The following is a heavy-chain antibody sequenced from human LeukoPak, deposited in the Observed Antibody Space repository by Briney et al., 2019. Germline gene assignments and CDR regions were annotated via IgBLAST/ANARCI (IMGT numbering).Heavy chain of an antibody. Sequence: GGSLRLSCAACGFTFRDYYVSWIRQAPGKGLEWVSHISSSGSTIYYADSVKGRFTISRDNAKNSLYLQMDSLRAEDTAVYYCARGLSGYTAMGAYWGQGTLVTVSS. V-gene: IGHV3-11*01. CDR3: ARGLSGYTAMGAY. CDR1: GFTFRDYY. D-gene: IGHD5-18*01. CDR2: ISSSGSTI. J-gene: IGHJ4*02.